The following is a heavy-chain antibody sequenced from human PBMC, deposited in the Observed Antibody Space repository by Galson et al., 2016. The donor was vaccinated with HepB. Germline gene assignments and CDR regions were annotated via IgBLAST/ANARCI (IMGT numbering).Heavy chain of an antibody. V-gene: IGHV3-30-3*01. D-gene: IGHD6-13*01. CDR3: ARDRGRSSWYSNFDY. Sequence: SLRLSCAASGFTFSNYAMHWVRQAPGKGLEWVAVISHDGNSKYYADSVKGRFTISRDNSKNTLYVQMSSLRPEDTAVYYCARDRGRSSWYSNFDYWGQGTLVTVSS. CDR1: GFTFSNYA. CDR2: ISHDGNSK. J-gene: IGHJ4*02.